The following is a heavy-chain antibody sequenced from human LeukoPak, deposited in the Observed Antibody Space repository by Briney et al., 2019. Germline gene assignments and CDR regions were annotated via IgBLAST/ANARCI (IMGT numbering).Heavy chain of an antibody. J-gene: IGHJ6*02. Sequence: PSETLSLTCTVSGGSISSSSYYWGWIRQPPGKGLEWIGSIYYSGSTNYNPSLKSRVTISVDTSKNQFSLKLSSVTAADTAVYYCAGGPEGGYSGYDPYYYYYGMDVWGQGTTVTVSS. D-gene: IGHD5-12*01. V-gene: IGHV4-39*07. CDR3: AGGPEGGYSGYDPYYYYYGMDV. CDR2: IYYSGST. CDR1: GGSISSSSYY.